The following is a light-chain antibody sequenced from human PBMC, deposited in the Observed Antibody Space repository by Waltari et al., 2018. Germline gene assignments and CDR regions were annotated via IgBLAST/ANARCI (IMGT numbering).Light chain of an antibody. CDR2: DIY. J-gene: IGLJ3*02. Sequence: QSVLTQPPSVPGAPGQTVTISCIGPSSNVGARFGVHWYQQFSGTAPKLLIFDIYKRPSGVPDRFSGSRSGTSASLAITGLQGDDEADYYCQSYDSALKDWVFGGGTKVTVL. V-gene: IGLV1-40*01. CDR3: QSYDSALKDWV. CDR1: SSNVGARFG.